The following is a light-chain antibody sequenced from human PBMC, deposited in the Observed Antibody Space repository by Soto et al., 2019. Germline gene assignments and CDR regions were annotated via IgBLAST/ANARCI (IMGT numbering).Light chain of an antibody. J-gene: IGKJ4*01. CDR1: QSISIY. Sequence: DIQMTQSPSSVSASVGDRVTITCRASQSISIYLNWYQQTPGKAPKFLIHGASSLQSGVPSRFSGSGSGTHFTLTISSLQPEDSATYYCQQSYSTPLTFGGGTKVEIK. CDR2: GAS. V-gene: IGKV1-39*01. CDR3: QQSYSTPLT.